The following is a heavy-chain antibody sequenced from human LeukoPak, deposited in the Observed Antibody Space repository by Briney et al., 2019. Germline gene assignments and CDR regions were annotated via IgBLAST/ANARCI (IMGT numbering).Heavy chain of an antibody. CDR2: INWNGGST. V-gene: IGHV3-20*01. D-gene: IGHD2-2*01. J-gene: IGHJ6*03. CDR1: GFTFDDYC. CDR3: ARSNVVVILLGYMDV. Sequence: GGSLRLSCAASGFTFDDYCMSWVRQAPGKGLEWVSGINWNGGSTGYADSVKGRFTISRDNAKNSLYLQMNSLRAEDTALYHCARSNVVVILLGYMDVWGKGTTVTVSS.